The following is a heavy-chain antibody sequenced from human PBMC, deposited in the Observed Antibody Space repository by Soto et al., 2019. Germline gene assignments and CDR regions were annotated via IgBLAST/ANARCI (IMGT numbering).Heavy chain of an antibody. J-gene: IGHJ4*02. V-gene: IGHV3-23*01. Sequence: EVQLLESGGGLVQPGGSLRLSCAASGFTFSSYAMSWVRQAPGKGLEWVSAISGSGGSTYYADSVKGRFTISRDNSKNALYLQMNGLRAEDTAVYYCAKELLSRVWGSYRPDYWGQGTLVTVSS. CDR3: AKELLSRVWGSYRPDY. CDR1: GFTFSSYA. D-gene: IGHD3-16*02. CDR2: ISGSGGST.